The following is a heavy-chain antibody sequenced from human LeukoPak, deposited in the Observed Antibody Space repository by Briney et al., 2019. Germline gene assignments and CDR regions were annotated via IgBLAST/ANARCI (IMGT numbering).Heavy chain of an antibody. D-gene: IGHD2-15*01. J-gene: IGHJ4*02. CDR3: VSFCETY. V-gene: IGHV3-74*01. Sequence: GGSLRLSCAASGNYWMHWVRQAPGKGLVWVSHINGDGSWTTYADSVKGRFTISKDNAKNTVYLQMNNLRAEDTAVYYCVSFCETYWGRGTLVTVSS. CDR1: GNYW. CDR2: INGDGSWT.